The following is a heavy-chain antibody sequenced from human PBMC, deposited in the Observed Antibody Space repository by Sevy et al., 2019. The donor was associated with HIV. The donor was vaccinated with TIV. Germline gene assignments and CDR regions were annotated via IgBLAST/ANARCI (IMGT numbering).Heavy chain of an antibody. CDR3: ARDHEKDGDLGDYYYYAMDV. CDR1: GFTFSDYY. D-gene: IGHD4-17*01. CDR2: IDGDGSAI. V-gene: IGHV3-11*01. Sequence: GGSLGLSCAASGFTFSDYYMSWIRQAPGKGLEWLSYIDGDGSAIYYADSVKGRFTISRDNAKNSLYLQMNSLRAEDTALYYCARDHEKDGDLGDYYYYAMDVWGQGTTVTVSS. J-gene: IGHJ6*02.